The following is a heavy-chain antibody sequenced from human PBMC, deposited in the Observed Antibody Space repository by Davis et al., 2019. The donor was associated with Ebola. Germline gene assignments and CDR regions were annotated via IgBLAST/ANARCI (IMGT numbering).Heavy chain of an antibody. CDR1: SFTSYW. CDR2: NYYSGNT. D-gene: IGHD5-18*01. V-gene: IGHV4-39*01. J-gene: IGHJ6*02. CDR3: ARGHTYGSMVYGMDV. Sequence: SFTSYWIGWIRQPPGKGLEWIGNNYYSGNTYYKPSLKSRVTIFVDRSKNQFSLKLSSVTAADTAVYYCARGHTYGSMVYGMDVWGQGTTVTVSS.